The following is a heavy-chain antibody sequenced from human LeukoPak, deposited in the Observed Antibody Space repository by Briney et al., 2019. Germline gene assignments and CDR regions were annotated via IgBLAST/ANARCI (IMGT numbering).Heavy chain of an antibody. Sequence: TGGSLRLSCAASGFTFSSYSMNWVRQAPGKGLEWVSSISSSSSYIYYADSVKGRFTISRDNAKNSLYLQMNSLRAEDTAVYYCARVSRYCSSTSCYGGSFDYWGQGTPVTVSS. CDR3: ARVSRYCSSTSCYGGSFDY. D-gene: IGHD2-2*01. J-gene: IGHJ4*02. CDR2: ISSSSSYI. CDR1: GFTFSSYS. V-gene: IGHV3-21*01.